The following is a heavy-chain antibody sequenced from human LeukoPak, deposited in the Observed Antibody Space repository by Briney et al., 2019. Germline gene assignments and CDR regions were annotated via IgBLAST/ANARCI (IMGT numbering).Heavy chain of an antibody. Sequence: SETLSLTCTVSGGSISSGDYYWSWVRQPPGKGLEWIGYIYYSGSTYYNPSLKSRVTISVDTSKNQFSLKLSSVTAADTAVYYCARGLESSTMVRDLTFDPWGQGTLVTVSS. CDR3: ARGLESSTMVRDLTFDP. CDR2: IYYSGST. V-gene: IGHV4-30-4*01. D-gene: IGHD3-10*01. CDR1: GGSISSGDYY. J-gene: IGHJ5*02.